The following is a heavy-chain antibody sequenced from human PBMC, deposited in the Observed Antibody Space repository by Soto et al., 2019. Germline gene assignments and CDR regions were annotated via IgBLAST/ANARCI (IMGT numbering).Heavy chain of an antibody. CDR3: ATIYGEGRD. CDR2: IYYSGNT. CDR1: VGSISTSSYY. Sequence: SETLSLTCAVFVGSISTSSYYWGWIRQPPGKGLEWIGSIYYSGNTYYNPSLKSRVTMSVDTSKNQFSLKLSSVTAADTAVYYCATIYGEGRDWGPGSPAT. D-gene: IGHD4-17*01. V-gene: IGHV4-39*01. J-gene: IGHJ4*02.